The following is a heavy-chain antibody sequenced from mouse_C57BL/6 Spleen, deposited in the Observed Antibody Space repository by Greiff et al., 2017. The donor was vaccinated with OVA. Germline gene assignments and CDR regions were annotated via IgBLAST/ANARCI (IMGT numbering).Heavy chain of an antibody. CDR1: GYSFTSYY. D-gene: IGHD2-12*01. J-gene: IGHJ3*01. Sequence: VQLQESGPELVKPGASVKISCKASGYSFTSYYIHWVKQRPGQGLEWIGWIYPGSGNTKYNEKFKGKATLTADTSSSTAYMQLSSLTSEDSAVYYCARKEDSPFAYWGQGTLVTVSA. CDR2: IYPGSGNT. CDR3: ARKEDSPFAY. V-gene: IGHV1-66*01.